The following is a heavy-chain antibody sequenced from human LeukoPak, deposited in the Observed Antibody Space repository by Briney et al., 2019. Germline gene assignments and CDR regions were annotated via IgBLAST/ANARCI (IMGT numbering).Heavy chain of an antibody. J-gene: IGHJ5*02. CDR1: GGSISSYY. Sequence: SETLSLTCTVSGGSISSYYWSWIRQPPGRGLEWIGYIYYSGSTNYNPSLKSRVTISVDTSKNQFSLKLSSVTAADTAVYYCARGYFDWFNWFDPWGQGTLVTVSS. CDR2: IYYSGST. D-gene: IGHD3-9*01. CDR3: ARGYFDWFNWFDP. V-gene: IGHV4-59*01.